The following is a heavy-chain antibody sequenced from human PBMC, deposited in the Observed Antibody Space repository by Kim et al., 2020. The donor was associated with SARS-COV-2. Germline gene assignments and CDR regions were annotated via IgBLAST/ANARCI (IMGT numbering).Heavy chain of an antibody. CDR2: ISGGGRST. D-gene: IGHD1-20*01. V-gene: IGHV3-23*01. J-gene: IGHJ6*02. CDR1: GFTFSTYA. CDR3: AKGRLGISQYYYYDMDV. Sequence: GGSLRLSCAASGFTFSTYAMSWVRQAPGKGLEWVAAISGGGRSTYYADSVKGRFTISRDNSKNTLYLQMNTLNSLRAEDTAIYYCAKGRLGISQYYYYDMDVWGQGTAVTVSS.